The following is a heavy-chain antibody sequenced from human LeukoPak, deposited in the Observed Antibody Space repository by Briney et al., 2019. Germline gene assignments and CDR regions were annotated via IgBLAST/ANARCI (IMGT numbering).Heavy chain of an antibody. J-gene: IGHJ4*02. CDR2: ISGSGGST. Sequence: GGSLRLSCAASGFTFSSYAMSWVRQAPGKGLEWVSAISGSGGSTYYADSVKGRFTISRDNSKNTVYLQMNSLRAEDTAVYYCAKDAQASSSWSEYFDYWGQGTLVTASS. V-gene: IGHV3-23*01. CDR3: AKDAQASSSWSEYFDY. CDR1: GFTFSSYA. D-gene: IGHD6-13*01.